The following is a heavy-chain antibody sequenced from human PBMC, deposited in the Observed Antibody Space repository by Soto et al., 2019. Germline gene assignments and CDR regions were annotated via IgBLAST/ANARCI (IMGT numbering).Heavy chain of an antibody. CDR1: GFNFKKFA. Sequence: EVQLLESGGGVVQPGGSLRLSCVASGFNFKKFAMSWVRQAPGEGLEWVSGISCCGGSTSYADSVKGRFSIARDDSTNTLSLQMNNLRVEDTAQYYFAKADGEHLLLPQLDKWGQGTLVTVA. CDR3: AKADGEHLLLPQLDK. D-gene: IGHD2-15*01. V-gene: IGHV3-23*01. J-gene: IGHJ4*02. CDR2: ISCCGGST.